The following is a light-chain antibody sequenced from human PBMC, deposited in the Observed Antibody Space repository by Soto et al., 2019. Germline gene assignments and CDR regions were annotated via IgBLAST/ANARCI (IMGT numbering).Light chain of an antibody. J-gene: IGLJ2*01. V-gene: IGLV1-40*01. Sequence: QYVLTQPPSVSGAPGQRVTISCTGSRSNIGAGYDVHWYQQLPGTAPKLLIYGNSNRPSGVPDRFSGSKSGTSASLAITGLQAEDEADYYCQSYDSSLEVFGGGTKLTVL. CDR3: QSYDSSLEV. CDR1: RSNIGAGYD. CDR2: GNS.